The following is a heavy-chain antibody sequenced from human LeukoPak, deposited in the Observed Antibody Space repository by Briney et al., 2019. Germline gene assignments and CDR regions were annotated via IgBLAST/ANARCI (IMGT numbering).Heavy chain of an antibody. V-gene: IGHV3-48*03. CDR1: GFTFSTYE. J-gene: IGHJ3*02. D-gene: IGHD5-18*01. Sequence: GGSLRLSCVASGFTFSTYEMNWVRQAPGKGLEWVSYISGSGSTIFYTDSVNGRFTISRDNAKNSLYLQMNSLRGEDTAVYYCARDGGDIYGRDALDIWGQGTMVTVSS. CDR2: ISGSGSTI. CDR3: ARDGGDIYGRDALDI.